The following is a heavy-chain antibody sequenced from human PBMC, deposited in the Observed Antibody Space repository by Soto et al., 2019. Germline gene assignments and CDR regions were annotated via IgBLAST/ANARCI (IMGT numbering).Heavy chain of an antibody. CDR2: ISSSSSYI. J-gene: IGHJ4*02. V-gene: IGHV3-21*01. Sequence: GGSLRLSCAASGFTFSSYSMNWVRQAPGKGLEWVSSISSSSSYIYYADSVKGRFTISRDNAKNSLYLQMNSLRAEDTAVYYCARDSPMVRGILFDYWGQGTLVTVSS. CDR3: ARDSPMVRGILFDY. D-gene: IGHD3-10*01. CDR1: GFTFSSYS.